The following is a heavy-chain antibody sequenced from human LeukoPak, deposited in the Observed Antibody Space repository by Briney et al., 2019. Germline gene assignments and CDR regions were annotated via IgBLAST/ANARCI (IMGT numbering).Heavy chain of an antibody. D-gene: IGHD1-1*01. CDR2: IKEDGSEK. CDR1: GFTFSTFW. CDR3: ARGGTFVSDY. Sequence: GGSLRLSCAASGFTFSTFWMSWVRQAPGKGLEWVANIKEDGSEKYYVDSMKGRFTVSRDNAKNSLYLQMDSLRAEDTAVYYCARGGTFVSDYWGQGTLVTVSS. V-gene: IGHV3-7*01. J-gene: IGHJ4*02.